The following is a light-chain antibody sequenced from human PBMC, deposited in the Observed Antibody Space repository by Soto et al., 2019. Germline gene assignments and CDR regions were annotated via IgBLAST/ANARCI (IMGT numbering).Light chain of an antibody. J-gene: IGLJ1*01. CDR2: EVS. Sequence: QSVLTQPPSASGSPGQSVTISCTGASSDVGGYNYVSWYQQHPGKAPKLMIYEVSKRPSGVPDRFSGSKSGNTASLTVSGLQAEDEADYYCSPYAGSNNSLFVFGTGTKVTVL. V-gene: IGLV2-8*01. CDR3: SPYAGSNNSLFV. CDR1: SSDVGGYNY.